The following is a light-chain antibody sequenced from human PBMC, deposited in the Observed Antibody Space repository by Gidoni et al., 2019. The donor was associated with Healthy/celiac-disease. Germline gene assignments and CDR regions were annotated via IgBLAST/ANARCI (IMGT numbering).Light chain of an antibody. V-gene: IGKV3-15*01. Sequence: IFTTQSPATLSVSPGERATLSCRGIQSVSSNLAWYQQKPGQAPRLLIYGASTRATGIPARFSGSGSGTEFTLTISSLQSEDFAVYDCQQYNNWPPLTFGGGTKVEIK. CDR3: QQYNNWPPLT. J-gene: IGKJ4*01. CDR1: QSVSSN. CDR2: GAS.